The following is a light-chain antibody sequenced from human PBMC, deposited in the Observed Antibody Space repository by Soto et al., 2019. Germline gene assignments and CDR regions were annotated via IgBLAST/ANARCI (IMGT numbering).Light chain of an antibody. J-gene: IGKJ3*01. V-gene: IGKV1-5*03. Sequence: DLQITQSPSTLSASVGDRVTITCRASQSISSWLAWYQQKLGKAPKLLIYKASNLESGVPSRFSGSGSGTEVTHTSSSRQSDDCANYYCKKYNSFGPGTKVDIK. CDR1: QSISSW. CDR3: KKYNS. CDR2: KAS.